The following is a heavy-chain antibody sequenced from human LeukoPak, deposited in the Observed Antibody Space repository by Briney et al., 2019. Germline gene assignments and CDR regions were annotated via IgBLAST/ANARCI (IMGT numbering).Heavy chain of an antibody. CDR1: EFTFSSYN. CDR2: ISSFSSYI. CDR3: ATYRQVLLPFES. J-gene: IGHJ4*02. D-gene: IGHD2-8*02. Sequence: GGSLRLSCAASEFTFSSYNMNWVRQAPGKGLERVSSISSFSSYIYYADSVKGRFTISRDNAKNSLYLQMSSLRAEDTAIYYCATYRQVLLPFESWGQGTLVTVSS. V-gene: IGHV3-21*04.